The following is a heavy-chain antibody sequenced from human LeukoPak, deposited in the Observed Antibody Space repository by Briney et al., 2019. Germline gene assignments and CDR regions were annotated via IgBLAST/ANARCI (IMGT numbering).Heavy chain of an antibody. CDR3: ARARAGQDAFDI. CDR1: GGTFSSYA. V-gene: IGHV1-69*05. J-gene: IGHJ3*02. D-gene: IGHD6-19*01. Sequence: SSVKVSCKASGGTFSSYAISWVRQAPGQGLEWMGGIIPIFGTANYAQKFQGRVTITTDEFTSTAYMELSSLRSEDTAVYYCARARAGQDAFDIWGQGTMVTVSS. CDR2: IIPIFGTA.